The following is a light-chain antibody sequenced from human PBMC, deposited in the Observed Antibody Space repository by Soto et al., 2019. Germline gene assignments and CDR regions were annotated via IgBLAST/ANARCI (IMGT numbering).Light chain of an antibody. CDR3: SSYTCSSTPYV. CDR1: SRDVGGYNY. CDR2: EAS. V-gene: IGLV2-14*01. J-gene: IGLJ1*01. Sequence: QSVLTQPASVSGSTGQSITISCTGTSRDVGGYNYVSWYQQHPGKAPKLMIYEASNRPSGVSSRFSGSKSGNTASLTISGLQAEGEADYYCSSYTCSSTPYVFGTGTKVTVL.